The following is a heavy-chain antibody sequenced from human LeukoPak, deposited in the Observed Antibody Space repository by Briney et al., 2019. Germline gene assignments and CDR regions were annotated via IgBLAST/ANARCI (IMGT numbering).Heavy chain of an antibody. CDR1: GASINNNF. CDR2: IYSSGSA. Sequence: SETLSLTCTVSGASINNNFWTWIRHPPGKGLEWIGYIYSSGSANYNPSLKSRVIISGHTSKNQISLNLTSVTAADTAVYFCARHRDYYDTWGHGTLVTVSS. V-gene: IGHV4-59*08. J-gene: IGHJ4*01. CDR3: ARHRDYYDT. D-gene: IGHD3-22*01.